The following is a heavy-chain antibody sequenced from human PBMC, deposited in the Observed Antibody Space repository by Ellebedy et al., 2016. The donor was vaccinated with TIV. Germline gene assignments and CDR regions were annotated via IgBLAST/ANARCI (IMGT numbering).Heavy chain of an antibody. V-gene: IGHV3-7*05. CDR2: INRDGSER. CDR1: GFTFSSYW. J-gene: IGHJ5*02. D-gene: IGHD3-3*02. Sequence: GGSLRLSXAASGFTFSSYWMNWVRQAPGKGLEWVANINRDGSERNSVDSVKGRFTISRDNSKNTLYLQMNSLRAEDTAVYYCATHSWNHWGQGTLVTVS. CDR3: ATHSWNH.